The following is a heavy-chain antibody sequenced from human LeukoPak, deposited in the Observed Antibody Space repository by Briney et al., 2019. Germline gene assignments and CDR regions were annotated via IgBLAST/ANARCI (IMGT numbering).Heavy chain of an antibody. D-gene: IGHD6-13*01. Sequence: SETPSLTCTVSGGSISSYYWSWIRQPPGKGLEWIGYIYYSGSTNYNPSLKSRVTISVDTSKNQFSLKLSSVTAADTAVYYCARHPRSSWSFDYWGQGTLVTVSS. CDR3: ARHPRSSWSFDY. CDR2: IYYSGST. J-gene: IGHJ4*02. V-gene: IGHV4-59*01. CDR1: GGSISSYY.